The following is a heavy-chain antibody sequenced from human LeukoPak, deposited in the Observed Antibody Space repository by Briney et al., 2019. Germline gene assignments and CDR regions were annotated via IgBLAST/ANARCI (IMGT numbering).Heavy chain of an antibody. J-gene: IGHJ6*03. CDR2: IYYSGST. V-gene: IGHV4-39*01. CDR1: GGSISSSSYY. D-gene: IGHD3-16*01. CDR3: ARLVWGSGYYYYYYYMDV. Sequence: PSETLSLTCTVSGGSISSSSYYWGWIRQPPGKGLEWIGSIYYSGSTYYNPSLKSRVTISVDTSKNQFSLKLSSVTAADTAVYYCARLVWGSGYYYYYYYMDVWGKGTTVTVSS.